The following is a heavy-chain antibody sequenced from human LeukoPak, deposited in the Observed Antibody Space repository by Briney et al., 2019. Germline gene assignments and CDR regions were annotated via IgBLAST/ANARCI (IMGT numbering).Heavy chain of an antibody. J-gene: IGHJ1*01. CDR3: ARDSGDHDFPL. D-gene: IGHD1-14*01. CDR1: SGSINSGDYF. V-gene: IGHV4-30-4*02. Sequence: PSETLSLTCTVSSGSINSGDYFWSWIRQPPGKGLEWIGYVYFSGSTQYTPSLKSRVTISVDTSKNQFSLKLSSVTAADTAVYYCARDSGDHDFPLWGQGTLVTVSS. CDR2: VYFSGST.